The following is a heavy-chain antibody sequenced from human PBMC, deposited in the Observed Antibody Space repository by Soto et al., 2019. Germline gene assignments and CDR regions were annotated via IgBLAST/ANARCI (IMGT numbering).Heavy chain of an antibody. CDR2: INHAGST. CDR3: ARQSGPAYRYGMDI. CDR1: GGSFSGYY. V-gene: IGHV4-34*02. D-gene: IGHD1-1*01. J-gene: IGHJ6*02. Sequence: QMQLQQWGAGLLKASETLSLTCSVSGGSFSGYYLAWIRQPPGKGLEWIGEINHAGSTKYHPSLKIGIVLSGALSNSHFPLRLTSVTSADTAVYFCARQSGPAYRYGMDIWGQGTTVTVSS.